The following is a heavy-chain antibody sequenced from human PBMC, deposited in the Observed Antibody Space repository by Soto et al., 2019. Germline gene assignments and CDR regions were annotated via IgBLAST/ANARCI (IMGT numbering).Heavy chain of an antibody. CDR3: ARDRVPSGSYFQFDY. CDR1: GYTFTSYG. D-gene: IGHD1-26*01. V-gene: IGHV1-18*01. Sequence: DSVKTSSKASGYTFTSYGISWVRQAPGQGLEWMGWISAYNGNTNYAQKLQGRVTMTTDTSTSTAYMELRSLRSDDTAVYYCARDRVPSGSYFQFDYWGQGTLVTVSS. J-gene: IGHJ4*02. CDR2: ISAYNGNT.